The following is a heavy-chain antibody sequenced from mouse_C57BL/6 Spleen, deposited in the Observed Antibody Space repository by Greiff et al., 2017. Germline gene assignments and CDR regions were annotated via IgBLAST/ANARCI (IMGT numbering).Heavy chain of an antibody. V-gene: IGHV1-53*01. Sequence: QVQLQQSGTELVKPGASVKLSCKASGYTFTSSWMHWVKQRPGQGLEWIGNINPSNGGNNYNEKLKSKATLTVDKSSSTAYMQLSSLTSEDSAVYYCARGGVFITTVGGYFDYWGQGTTLTVSS. J-gene: IGHJ2*01. D-gene: IGHD1-1*01. CDR1: GYTFTSSW. CDR2: INPSNGGN. CDR3: ARGGVFITTVGGYFDY.